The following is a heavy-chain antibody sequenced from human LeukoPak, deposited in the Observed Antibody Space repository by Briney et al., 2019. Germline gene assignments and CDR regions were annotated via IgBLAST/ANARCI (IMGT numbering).Heavy chain of an antibody. Sequence: KPSETLSLTCAVSGVSISPYYWAWIRQPPGKGRDGFGYIHTSGSNNQYPSLKSRVTISVDKSKNHFSLRLTSVTAADPAVYYCARLSAAVHLGAFDLWGQGTMVTVSS. D-gene: IGHD3-3*01. CDR3: ARLSAAVHLGAFDL. J-gene: IGHJ3*01. CDR2: IHTSGSN. V-gene: IGHV4-4*09. CDR1: GVSISPYY.